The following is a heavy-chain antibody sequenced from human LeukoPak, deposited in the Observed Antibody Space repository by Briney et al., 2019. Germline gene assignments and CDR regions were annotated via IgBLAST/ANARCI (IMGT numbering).Heavy chain of an antibody. D-gene: IGHD6-19*01. V-gene: IGHV1-46*04. CDR1: VYTFSSYY. J-gene: IGHJ4*02. CDR2: ISPSGDYT. Sequence: GASVKVSCKASVYTFSSYYMHLVRQAPGQGLEWMGIISPSGDYTRYAQKLQGRVSMTLDTSTSTVYMELNSLESEDTAMYYCARDNSGWSVDYWGQGTLVTVTS. CDR3: ARDNSGWSVDY.